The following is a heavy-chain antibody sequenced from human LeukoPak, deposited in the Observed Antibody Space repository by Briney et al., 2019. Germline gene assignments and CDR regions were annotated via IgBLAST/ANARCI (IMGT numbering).Heavy chain of an antibody. Sequence: GEALKISCKGSGYNFTSYWIGWVRQVPGKGLEGMGIIYPGDSDTTSSPSFQGQVTISADKSISTAYLQWSSLKASDTAMYYCARRSYGSSCFDYWGQGTLVTVSS. CDR2: IYPGDSDT. CDR1: GYNFTSYW. D-gene: IGHD6-6*01. V-gene: IGHV5-51*01. CDR3: ARRSYGSSCFDY. J-gene: IGHJ4*02.